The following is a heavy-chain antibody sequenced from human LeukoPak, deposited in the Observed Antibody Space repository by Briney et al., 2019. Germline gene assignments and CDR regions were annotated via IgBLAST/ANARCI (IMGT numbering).Heavy chain of an antibody. CDR2: IYSGGSP. D-gene: IGHD4-11*01. Sequence: PGRSLRPACAASALTVSSNHTSCDRHAPGKGLEWVSVIYSGGSPYYADSVKGRLTISRNNSKNTPYLQMNSLRAKNTALYYFARATVTTPNFDPWGQGTLVTVSS. CDR1: ALTVSSNH. V-gene: IGHV3-53*01. CDR3: ARATVTTPNFDP. J-gene: IGHJ5*02.